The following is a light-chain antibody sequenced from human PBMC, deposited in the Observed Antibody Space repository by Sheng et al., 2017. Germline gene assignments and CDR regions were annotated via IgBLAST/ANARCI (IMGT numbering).Light chain of an antibody. J-gene: IGKJ1*01. Sequence: DIQMTQSPSSLSASVGDRVTITCRASQGISNFLAWYQQKPGKVPKLLIYGASTLQSGVPSRFSGSGSETDFTLTISSLQPEDVASYYCQKYNSAPWTFGQGTKVEIK. CDR1: QGISNF. V-gene: IGKV1-27*01. CDR3: QKYNSAPWT. CDR2: GAS.